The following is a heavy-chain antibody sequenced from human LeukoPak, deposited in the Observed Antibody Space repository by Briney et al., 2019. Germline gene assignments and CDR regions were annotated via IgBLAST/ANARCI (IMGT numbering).Heavy chain of an antibody. V-gene: IGHV4-39*01. CDR3: ARHVWTSSSSDY. CDR1: VCSISTSSYY. J-gene: IGHJ4*02. CDR2: IYYSGST. D-gene: IGHD6-6*01. Sequence: SETLSLTCTVSVCSISTSSYYWGWIRQPPGKGLEWIGSIYYSGSTYYSPSLKSRATISVDTSKNQFSLKLSSVTAADTAMYYCARHVWTSSSSDYWGQGTLVTVSS.